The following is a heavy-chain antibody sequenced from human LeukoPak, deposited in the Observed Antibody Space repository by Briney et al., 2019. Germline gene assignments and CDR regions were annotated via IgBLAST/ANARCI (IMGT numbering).Heavy chain of an antibody. CDR3: ARELWDHRGGFDM. D-gene: IGHD1-26*01. J-gene: IGHJ3*02. CDR1: DGSFSSYY. CDR2: ISYPVGT. Sequence: PSETLSLTCAVYDGSFSSYYWSWIRQPPGGGLEWIGEISYPVGTNYNPSLKSRVTISVDTTRVQLSLKLSSVTAADTAMCYCARELWDHRGGFDMWGQGTMVIVSS. V-gene: IGHV4-34*01.